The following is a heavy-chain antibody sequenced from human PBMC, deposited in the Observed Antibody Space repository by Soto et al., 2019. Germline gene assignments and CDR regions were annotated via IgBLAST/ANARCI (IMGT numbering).Heavy chain of an antibody. CDR3: ARGSNDYGDYNYFDY. J-gene: IGHJ4*02. V-gene: IGHV3-30-3*01. CDR2: ISYDGSNK. D-gene: IGHD4-17*01. CDR1: RFTFSNYA. Sequence: QVQLVESGGGVVQPERSLRLSCAASRFTFSNYAMHWVRQAPGKGLEWVAVISYDGSNKYYADSVQGRFTISRDNSKNTLYLQMNSLRAEDTAVYYCARGSNDYGDYNYFDYWGPGTLVTVSS.